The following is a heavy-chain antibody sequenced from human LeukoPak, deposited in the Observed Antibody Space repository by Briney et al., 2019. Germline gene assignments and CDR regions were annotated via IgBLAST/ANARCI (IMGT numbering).Heavy chain of an antibody. CDR3: AKLASGSYYRAWFDP. CDR2: ISGSGGST. D-gene: IGHD1-26*01. Sequence: PGGSLRLSCAASGFTVSSNYMSWVRQAPGKGLEWVSAISGSGGSTYYADSVKGRFTISRDNSKNTLYLQMNSLRAEDTAVYYCAKLASGSYYRAWFDPWGQGTLVTVSS. V-gene: IGHV3-23*01. CDR1: GFTVSSNY. J-gene: IGHJ5*02.